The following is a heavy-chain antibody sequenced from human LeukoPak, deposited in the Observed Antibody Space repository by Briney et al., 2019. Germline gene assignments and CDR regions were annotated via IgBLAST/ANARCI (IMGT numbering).Heavy chain of an antibody. CDR1: GGSINSISYY. CDR2: IYYSRSI. V-gene: IGHV4-39*07. J-gene: IGHJ4*02. CDR3: ARNIYYDASGYYPRHFDF. D-gene: IGHD3-22*01. Sequence: PSETLSLTCYVSGGSINSISYYWGWIRQPPGKGLEWIGSIYYSRSIYYSPSLKSRVTISVDTSKNQFSLKVTSVTAADTAVYYCARNIYYDASGYYPRHFDFWGQGTLVTVSS.